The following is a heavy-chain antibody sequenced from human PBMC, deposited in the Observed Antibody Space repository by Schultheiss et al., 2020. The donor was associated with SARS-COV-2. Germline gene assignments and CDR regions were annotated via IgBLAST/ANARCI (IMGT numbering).Heavy chain of an antibody. CDR2: IKQDGSEK. J-gene: IGHJ4*02. Sequence: GESLKISCAAYGFTFSSYWMSWVRQAPGKGLEWVANIKQDGSEKYYVDSVKGRFTISRDNAKNSLYLQMNSLRAEDTAVYYCARDGLYSSGWHYYFDYWGQGTLVTVSS. V-gene: IGHV3-7*03. CDR3: ARDGLYSSGWHYYFDY. CDR1: GFTFSSYW. D-gene: IGHD6-19*01.